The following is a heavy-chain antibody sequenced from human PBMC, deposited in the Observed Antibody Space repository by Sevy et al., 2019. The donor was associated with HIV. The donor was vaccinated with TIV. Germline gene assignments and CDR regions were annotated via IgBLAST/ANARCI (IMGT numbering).Heavy chain of an antibody. Sequence: GGSLRLSCAASGFTFDDYAMHWVRQAPGKGLEWVSGISWNSGSIGYADSVKGRFTISRDNAKNSLYLQMNSLRAEETALYYCAKAGGSSAFDIWGQGTMVTVSS. J-gene: IGHJ3*02. D-gene: IGHD1-26*01. V-gene: IGHV3-9*01. CDR3: AKAGGSSAFDI. CDR1: GFTFDDYA. CDR2: ISWNSGSI.